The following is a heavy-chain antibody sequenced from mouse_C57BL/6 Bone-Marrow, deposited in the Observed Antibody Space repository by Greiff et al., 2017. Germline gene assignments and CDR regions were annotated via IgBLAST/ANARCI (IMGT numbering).Heavy chain of an antibody. D-gene: IGHD3-3*01. CDR3: ARRDLYYAMDY. CDR2: ISNGGGST. V-gene: IGHV5-12*01. CDR1: GFTFSDYY. Sequence: EVHLVESGGGLVQPGGSLKLSCAASGFTFSDYYMYWVRQTPEKRLEWVAYISNGGGSTYYPDTVKGRFTISRDNAKNTLYLQMSRLKSEDTAMYYCARRDLYYAMDYWGQGTSVTVSS. J-gene: IGHJ4*01.